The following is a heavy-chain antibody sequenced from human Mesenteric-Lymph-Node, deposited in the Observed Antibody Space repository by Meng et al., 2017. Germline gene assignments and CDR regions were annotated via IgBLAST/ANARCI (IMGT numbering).Heavy chain of an antibody. V-gene: IGHV4-4*02. D-gene: IGHD5-24*01. CDR1: GGSISSANW. Sequence: QLQLHEAVPGLVKPSGTLALTCAVSGGSISSANWWSWVRQPPGKGLEWIGETWHSGSTNYNPSLKSRVTIAVDKSKNQFSLTLNSVTAADTAVYYCARDEDGYTFFEYWSQGTLVTVSS. CDR2: TWHSGST. J-gene: IGHJ4*02. CDR3: ARDEDGYTFFEY.